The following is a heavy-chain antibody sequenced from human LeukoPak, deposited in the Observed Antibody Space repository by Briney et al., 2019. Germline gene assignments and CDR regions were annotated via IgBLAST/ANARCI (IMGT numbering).Heavy chain of an antibody. J-gene: IGHJ4*02. V-gene: IGHV3-23*01. CDR1: GFSFNTYA. Sequence: GGSLRLSCAASGFSFNTYAMSWVRQAPGKGLEWVSAISGSGGSTYYADSVKGRFTISRDNSKNTLYLQMNSLRAEDTAVYYCAKFDYYDSSGYYRLSGAYFDYWGQGTLVTVSS. CDR2: ISGSGGST. CDR3: AKFDYYDSSGYYRLSGAYFDY. D-gene: IGHD3-22*01.